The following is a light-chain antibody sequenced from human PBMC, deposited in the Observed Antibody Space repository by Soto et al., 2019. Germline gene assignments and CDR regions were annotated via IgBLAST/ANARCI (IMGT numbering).Light chain of an antibody. V-gene: IGLV2-14*01. CDR3: SSYTTSTSFIL. CDR2: EVS. J-gene: IGLJ2*01. Sequence: QSALTQPASVSGSPGQSITISCSGTRSDIGSYNYVAWYQQFPGKTPKAMIYEVSSRPSGVSNRFSGSKSGNTASLTISGLQAEDEAYYYCSSYTTSTSFILFGGGTKLTVL. CDR1: RSDIGSYNY.